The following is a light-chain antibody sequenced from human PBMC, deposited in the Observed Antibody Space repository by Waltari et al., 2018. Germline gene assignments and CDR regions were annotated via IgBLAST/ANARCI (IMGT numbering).Light chain of an antibody. CDR2: AAS. Sequence: DIQMTQSPSSLSASVGDRVTITCRASQKILSYLNWYQQKPGKVPKILISAASNLQTGVPSRFSGSGSGTDFTLTISGLQPEDFAVYSCQQSYNAPYTFGPGTNLELK. J-gene: IGKJ2*01. CDR3: QQSYNAPYT. V-gene: IGKV1-39*01. CDR1: QKILSY.